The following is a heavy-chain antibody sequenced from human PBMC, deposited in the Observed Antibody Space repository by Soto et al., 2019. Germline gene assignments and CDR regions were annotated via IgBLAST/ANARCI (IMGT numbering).Heavy chain of an antibody. D-gene: IGHD2-21*01. J-gene: IGHJ6*02. CDR2: INSDGSST. CDR3: ARRDQIAYYYGMDV. V-gene: IGHV3-74*01. Sequence: EVQLVESGGGLVQPGGSLRLSCAASGFTFSSYWMNWVRQAPGKGLVWVSRINSDGSSTSYVDSVKGRFTISRDNAKNTLYLQMNSLRAEGTAVYYCARRDQIAYYYGMDVWGQGTTVTVSS. CDR1: GFTFSSYW.